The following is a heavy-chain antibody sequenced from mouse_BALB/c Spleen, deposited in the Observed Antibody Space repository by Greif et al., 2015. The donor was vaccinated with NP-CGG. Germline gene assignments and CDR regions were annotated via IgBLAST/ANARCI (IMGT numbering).Heavy chain of an antibody. D-gene: IGHD1-1*01. CDR3: ARGNYGSSYDYAMDY. CDR1: GFTFSDYY. Sequence: DVMLVESGGGLVKPGGSLKLSCAASGFTFSDYYMYWVRQTPEKRLEWVATISDGGSYTYYPDSVKGRFTISRDNAKNNLYLQMSSLKSEDTAMYYCARGNYGSSYDYAMDYWGQGTSVTVSS. J-gene: IGHJ4*01. V-gene: IGHV5-4*02. CDR2: ISDGGSYT.